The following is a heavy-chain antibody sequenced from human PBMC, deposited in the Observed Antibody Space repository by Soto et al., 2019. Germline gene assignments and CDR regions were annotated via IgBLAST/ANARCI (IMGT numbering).Heavy chain of an antibody. CDR1: GGSISSGGYS. D-gene: IGHD1-1*01. Sequence: QLQLQESGSGLVRPSQTLSLTCAVSGGSISSGGYSWNWIRQPPGKGLEWIGYIYHSGSTLYNPSLKSRVTISVDKSKNQSSLRLYSVTAADTAVYYCARDQLEGNWFDPWGQGTLVTVSS. CDR2: IYHSGST. V-gene: IGHV4-30-2*01. J-gene: IGHJ5*02. CDR3: ARDQLEGNWFDP.